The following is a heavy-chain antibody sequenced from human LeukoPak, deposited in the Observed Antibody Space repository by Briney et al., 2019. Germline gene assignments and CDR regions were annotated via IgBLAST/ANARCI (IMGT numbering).Heavy chain of an antibody. J-gene: IGHJ4*02. V-gene: IGHV3-15*01. CDR2: IKSKGDGETT. D-gene: IGHD3-10*01. Sequence: GGSLRLSCAASGYTFSNAWMSWVRQAPGKGLEWVGRIKSKGDGETTDYAAPVKGRFTMSRDDLKATLYLQMNSLKAEDTAVYYCTTDLGITMIRGVIVYWGQGALVTVSS. CDR3: TTDLGITMIRGVIVY. CDR1: GYTFSNAW.